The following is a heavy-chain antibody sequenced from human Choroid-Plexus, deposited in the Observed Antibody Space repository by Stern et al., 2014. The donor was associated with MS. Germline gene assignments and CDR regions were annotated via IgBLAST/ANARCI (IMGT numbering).Heavy chain of an antibody. Sequence: QDQLVQSGAEVKKPGASVKVSCKTSGYIFTGYYIHWVRQAPGQGLEWMAWINPNTGGTKYAQKFQGRVTMSRDTSISTAYVELSSLTSDDTAVYYCKRDQRGITIFGVVTDYYYLGMDVWGQGTTVTVSS. CDR1: GYIFTGYY. J-gene: IGHJ6*02. D-gene: IGHD3-3*01. CDR3: KRDQRGITIFGVVTDYYYLGMDV. V-gene: IGHV1-2*02. CDR2: INPNTGGT.